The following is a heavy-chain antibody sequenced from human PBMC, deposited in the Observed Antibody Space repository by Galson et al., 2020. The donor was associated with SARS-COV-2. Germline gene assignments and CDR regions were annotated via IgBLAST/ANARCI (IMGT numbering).Heavy chain of an antibody. Sequence: SETLSLTCAVYGGSFSGYYWSWIRQPPGKGLEWIGEINHSGSTNYNPSLKSRVTISVDTSKNQFSLKLSSVTAADTAVYYCARHMTVPTPRLDYWGQGTLVTVSS. CDR2: INHSGST. CDR3: ARHMTVPTPRLDY. J-gene: IGHJ4*02. CDR1: GGSFSGYY. D-gene: IGHD3-22*01. V-gene: IGHV4-34*01.